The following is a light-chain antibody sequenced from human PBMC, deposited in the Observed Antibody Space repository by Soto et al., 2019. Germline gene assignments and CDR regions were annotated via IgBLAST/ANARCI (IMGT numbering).Light chain of an antibody. CDR2: EVS. CDR3: SSYTGSSSLEV. J-gene: IGLJ1*01. CDR1: SSDVGGYDY. V-gene: IGLV2-14*01. Sequence: QSALTQPASVSGSPGQSITISCTGTSSDVGGYDYVSWYQQHPGKAPKPMIYEVSNRPSGVSNRFSGSKYANTASLTISGLQTEDEADYYCSSYTGSSSLEVFGTGTKVTVL.